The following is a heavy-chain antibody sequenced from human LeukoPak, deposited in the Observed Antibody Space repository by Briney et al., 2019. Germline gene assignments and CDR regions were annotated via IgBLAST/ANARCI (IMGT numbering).Heavy chain of an antibody. CDR2: ISYNGSNK. D-gene: IGHD2-15*01. Sequence: PGGSLRLSCAASGFTFSSYGMHWVRQAPGKGLEWVAVISYNGSNKYYADSVKGRFTISRDNSKNTLYLQMNSLRAEDTAVYYCAKEGGDIVVVVAATTSNWFDPWGQGTLVTVSS. CDR3: AKEGGDIVVVVAATTSNWFDP. J-gene: IGHJ5*02. CDR1: GFTFSSYG. V-gene: IGHV3-30*18.